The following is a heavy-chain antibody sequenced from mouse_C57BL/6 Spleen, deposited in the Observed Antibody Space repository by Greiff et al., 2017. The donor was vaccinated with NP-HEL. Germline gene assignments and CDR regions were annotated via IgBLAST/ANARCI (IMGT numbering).Heavy chain of an antibody. CDR3: AREGYGSGWYFDV. CDR2: IYPGDGDT. Sequence: QVQLKQSGAELVKPGASVKISCKASGYAFSSYWMNWVKQRPGKGLEWIGQIYPGDGDTNYNGKFKGKATLTADKSSSTAYLQLSSLTSEDSAVYFCAREGYGSGWYFDVWGTGTTVTVSS. CDR1: GYAFSSYW. D-gene: IGHD1-1*01. J-gene: IGHJ1*03. V-gene: IGHV1-80*01.